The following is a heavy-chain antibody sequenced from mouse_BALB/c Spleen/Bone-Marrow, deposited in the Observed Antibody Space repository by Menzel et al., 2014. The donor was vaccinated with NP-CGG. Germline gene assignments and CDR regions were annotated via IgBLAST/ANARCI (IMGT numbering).Heavy chain of an antibody. CDR1: GYTFTRYY. CDR3: SLLGDY. V-gene: IGHV1S81*02. Sequence: QVQLKQSGAELVKPGASVKLSCKASGYTFTRYYIYWVKQRPGQGLEWIGGINPTTGGTHLNERFKTKATLTVDKSSSTAYMQLSSLTSEDSAVYYCSLLGDYWGQGTTLTVSS. J-gene: IGHJ2*01. CDR2: INPTTGGT. D-gene: IGHD3-3*01.